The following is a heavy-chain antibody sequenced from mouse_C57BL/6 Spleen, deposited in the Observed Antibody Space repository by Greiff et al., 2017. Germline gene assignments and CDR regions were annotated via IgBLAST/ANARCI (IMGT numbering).Heavy chain of an antibody. CDR1: GFTFSSYA. J-gene: IGHJ2*01. V-gene: IGHV5-4*03. CDR2: ISDGGSYT. CDR3: ARDSHSYFDY. Sequence: DVKLVESGGGLVKPGGSLKLSCAASGFTFSSYAMSWVRQTPEKRLEWVATISDGGSYTYYPDNVKGRFTISRDNAKNNLYLQMSHLKSEDTAMYYCARDSHSYFDYWGQGTTLTVSS. D-gene: IGHD3-3*01.